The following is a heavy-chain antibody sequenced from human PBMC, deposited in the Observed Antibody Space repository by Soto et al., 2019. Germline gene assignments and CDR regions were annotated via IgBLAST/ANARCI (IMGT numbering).Heavy chain of an antibody. Sequence: EAQLVESGGGLVQPGGSLKLSCAASGFSFSDSAMHWVRQASGKGLEWVGRIRSKANSYATAYAASVKGRFTISRDDSNNTEYLKMNSLKTEDTAVYYCYDGMDIWGQGTTVTVSS. CDR2: IRSKANSYAT. J-gene: IGHJ6*02. CDR1: GFSFSDSA. V-gene: IGHV3-73*02. CDR3: YDGMDI.